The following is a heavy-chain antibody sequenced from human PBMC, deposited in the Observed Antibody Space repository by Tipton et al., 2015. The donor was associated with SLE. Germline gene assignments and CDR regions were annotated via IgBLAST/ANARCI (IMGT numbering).Heavy chain of an antibody. D-gene: IGHD6-25*01. J-gene: IGHJ6*03. Sequence: SLRLSCAASGFTVSSNYMSWVRQAPGKGLEWVSVIYSGGSTYYADSVKGRFTISRHNSKNTLYLQMNSLRAEDTAVYYCAREEYSSGSEDYYMDVWGKGTTVTVSS. CDR1: GFTVSSNY. CDR2: IYSGGST. CDR3: AREEYSSGSEDYYMDV. V-gene: IGHV3-53*04.